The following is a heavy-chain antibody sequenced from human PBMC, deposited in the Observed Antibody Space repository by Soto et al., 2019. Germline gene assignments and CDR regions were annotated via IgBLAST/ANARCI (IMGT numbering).Heavy chain of an antibody. J-gene: IGHJ4*02. CDR1: GLPFIGYG. D-gene: IGHD1-26*01. CDR3: ARDGVGATTYFGYFDF. V-gene: IGHV3-33*01. Sequence: GGSLRLSCAASGLPFIGYGRHWVRQAPGKGLEWVAVLRYDGSDKNYADSVKGRFTISRDNSKNMLYLQMNSLRAEDTAVYYCARDGVGATTYFGYFDFWGQGTLVTVSS. CDR2: LRYDGSDK.